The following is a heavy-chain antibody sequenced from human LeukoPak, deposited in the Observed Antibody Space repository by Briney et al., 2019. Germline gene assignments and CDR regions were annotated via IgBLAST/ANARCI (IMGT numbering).Heavy chain of an antibody. CDR3: ARDGLPPSDIPYFKY. J-gene: IGHJ4*02. V-gene: IGHV1-69*01. CDR2: TIPIFDTP. D-gene: IGHD2-2*02. CDR1: GGTFSNYA. Sequence: SVKVSCKASGGTFSNYAINWVRQAPGQGLEWMGGTIPIFDTPNYAQKFQGRVTITADESTSTAYTELSSLRSEDTAVYYCARDGLPPSDIPYFKYWGQGTLVTVSS.